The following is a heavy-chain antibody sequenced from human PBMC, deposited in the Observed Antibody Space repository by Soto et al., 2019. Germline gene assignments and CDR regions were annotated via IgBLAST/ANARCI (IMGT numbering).Heavy chain of an antibody. CDR1: GFTFDDYA. CDR2: ISWNSGRI. J-gene: IGHJ4*02. CDR3: AKDMWVSGSSSSSDS. D-gene: IGHD6-6*01. Sequence: EVQLVESGGGLVQPGRSLRLSCVASGFTFDDYAMHWVRQAPGKGLEWVSGISWNSGRIDYADSVKGRFTISRDNTKNSLYLQMNSLRDEDTALYYCAKDMWVSGSSSSSDSWGQGTLVTVSS. V-gene: IGHV3-9*01.